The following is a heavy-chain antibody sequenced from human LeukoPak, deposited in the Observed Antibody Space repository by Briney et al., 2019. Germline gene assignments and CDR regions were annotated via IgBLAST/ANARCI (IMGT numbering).Heavy chain of an antibody. Sequence: SETLSLTCTVSGGSISGYYWTWIRQPPGKGLEWIAEINHSGSTNYNPSLKSRATISVDTSENQFSLKLGSVTAADTAVYYCARRDFDILTGYSSRDYWGQGTLVTVSS. D-gene: IGHD3-9*01. CDR3: ARRDFDILTGYSSRDY. CDR2: INHSGST. CDR1: GGSISGYY. V-gene: IGHV4-34*01. J-gene: IGHJ4*02.